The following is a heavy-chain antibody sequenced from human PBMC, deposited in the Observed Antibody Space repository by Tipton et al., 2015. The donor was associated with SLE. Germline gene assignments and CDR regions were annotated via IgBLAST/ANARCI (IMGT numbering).Heavy chain of an antibody. D-gene: IGHD3-3*01. Sequence: TLSLTCTVSGDSVSTNYWNWIRQPAGKGLEWIGRLYGSGTPTHYNPSLESRVTMSVDTSQNQFSLKLTSVAAADTAMYYCARNVRFLEYLVDVWGQGTTVTVSS. J-gene: IGHJ6*02. V-gene: IGHV4-4*07. CDR1: GDSVSTNY. CDR2: LYGSGTP. CDR3: ARNVRFLEYLVDV.